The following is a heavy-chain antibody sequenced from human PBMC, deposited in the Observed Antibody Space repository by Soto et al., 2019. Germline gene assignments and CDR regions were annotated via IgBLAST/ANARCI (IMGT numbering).Heavy chain of an antibody. CDR1: GFTFNSYG. D-gene: IGHD3-3*01. J-gene: IGHJ6*03. Sequence: PGGSLRLSCAASGFTFNSYGMHWVRQAPGKGLEWVAVISFDGSNKYYADSVKGRFTISRDNSKNTLYLQMNSLRAEDTAVYYCAKSITHDITIFGVVITPGTYYMDVWGKGTTVTVSS. V-gene: IGHV3-30*18. CDR2: ISFDGSNK. CDR3: AKSITHDITIFGVVITPGTYYMDV.